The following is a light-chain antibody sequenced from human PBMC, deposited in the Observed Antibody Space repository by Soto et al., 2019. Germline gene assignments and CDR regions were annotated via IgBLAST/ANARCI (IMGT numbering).Light chain of an antibody. CDR2: GAS. V-gene: IGKV3-15*01. CDR1: QSVSSN. J-gene: IGKJ2*01. Sequence: EVVMTQSPATLSVSPGERVTLSCRASQSVSSNLAWYQQKPGQAPRLLIYGASTRATGIPARFSGSGSGTEFTLTISSLQSEDFAVYYCQQHNTWLPHTFGQGTKVEIK. CDR3: QQHNTWLPHT.